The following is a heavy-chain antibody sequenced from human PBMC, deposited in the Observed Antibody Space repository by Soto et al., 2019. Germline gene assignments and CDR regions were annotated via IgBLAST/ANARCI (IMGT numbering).Heavy chain of an antibody. J-gene: IGHJ6*02. D-gene: IGHD3-10*01. CDR3: ARGDRGGSGSPASYYYSGLDV. V-gene: IGHV3-23*01. CDR2: VSAGGDMT. CDR1: GFTFSSYA. Sequence: DVQLLESGGHLVQPGGSLRLSCAASGFTFSSYAMSWVRQAPGKGLEWVSRVSAGGDMTYYSDSVKGRFTISRDNSNNALFLQMNRLRIEDTALYYCARGDRGGSGSPASYYYSGLDVWGQGATVTVS.